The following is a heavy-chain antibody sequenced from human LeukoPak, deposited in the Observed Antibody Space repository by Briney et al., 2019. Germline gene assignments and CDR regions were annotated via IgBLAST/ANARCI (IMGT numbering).Heavy chain of an antibody. CDR1: GFTFSSFG. D-gene: IGHD1-7*01. CDR2: IQFDGNNX. Sequence: GGSLRLSCAASGFTFSSFGMXXXXXAPGXGLEWVAFIQFDGNNXQYAGSVXGRXXXSRDKNTLHVQMNSLRLEDTAVYYCARNWYSAFDYWGQGTLVTVAS. J-gene: IGHJ4*02. CDR3: ARNWYSAFDY. V-gene: IGHV3-30*02.